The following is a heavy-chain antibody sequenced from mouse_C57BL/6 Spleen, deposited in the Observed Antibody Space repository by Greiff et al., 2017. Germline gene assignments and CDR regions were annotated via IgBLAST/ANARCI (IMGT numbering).Heavy chain of an antibody. Sequence: EVQGVESGGGLVKPGGSLKLSCAASGFTFSDYGMHWVRQAPEKGLEWVAYISSGSSTIYYADTVKGRFTISRDNAKNTLILQMTSLRSEDTAMYYCARRTTVVGYYAMDYWGQGTSVTVSS. J-gene: IGHJ4*01. V-gene: IGHV5-17*01. CDR2: ISSGSSTI. D-gene: IGHD1-1*01. CDR3: ARRTTVVGYYAMDY. CDR1: GFTFSDYG.